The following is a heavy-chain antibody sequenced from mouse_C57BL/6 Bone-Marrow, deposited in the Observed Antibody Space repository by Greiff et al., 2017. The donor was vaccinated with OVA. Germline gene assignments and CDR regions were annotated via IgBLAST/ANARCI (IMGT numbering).Heavy chain of an antibody. CDR2: INPGSGGT. V-gene: IGHV1-54*01. CDR1: GYAFTNYL. CDR3: AKGPVDWYFDV. Sequence: VQLQQSGAELVRPGTSVKVSCKASGYAFTNYLIEWVQQRPGKGLEWIGVINPGSGGTYYTDKFKGQVTITEDNSSSTAYMQLSSLTSEDTAVYFCAKGPVDWYFDVWGTGTTVTVSS. D-gene: IGHD1-1*01. J-gene: IGHJ1*03.